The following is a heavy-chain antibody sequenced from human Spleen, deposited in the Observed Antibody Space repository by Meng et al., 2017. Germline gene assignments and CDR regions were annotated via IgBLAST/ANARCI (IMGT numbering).Heavy chain of an antibody. D-gene: IGHD4-23*01. V-gene: IGHV1-69*05. CDR1: GYTFTGYY. CDR2: IIPIFGTA. J-gene: IGHJ4*02. CDR3: AREGGNSLIYYFDY. Sequence: SVKVSCKASGYTFTGYYMHWVRQAPGQGLEWMGGIIPIFGTANYAQKFQGRVTITTDESTSTAYMELSSLRSEDTAVYYCAREGGNSLIYYFDYWGQGTLVTVSS.